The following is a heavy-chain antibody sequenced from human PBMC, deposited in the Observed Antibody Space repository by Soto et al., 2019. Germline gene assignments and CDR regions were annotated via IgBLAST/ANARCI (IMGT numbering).Heavy chain of an antibody. CDR3: TTVRFWSGYYPH. CDR1: GFTFSNAW. CDR2: IKSKTDGGTT. Sequence: GGSLRLSCASSGFTFSNAWMNLVRQAPGKGLEWVGRIKSKTDGGTTDYAAPVKGRFTISRDDSKNTLYLQMNSLKTEDTAVYYCTTVRFWSGYYPHWGQGTLVTVSS. V-gene: IGHV3-15*07. D-gene: IGHD3-3*01. J-gene: IGHJ4*02.